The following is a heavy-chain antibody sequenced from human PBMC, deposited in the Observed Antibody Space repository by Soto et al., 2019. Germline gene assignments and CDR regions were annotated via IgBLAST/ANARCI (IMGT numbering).Heavy chain of an antibody. Sequence: QVQLVQSGAEVKKPGASVKVSCKASGYTYTSYDINWVRQATGQGLEWMGWMNPNSGNTGYAQKFQGRVTMTRNTSISTAYMELSSLRSEDTAVYYCVRGLSFYGDFNGFDPWGQGTLVTVSS. CDR1: GYTYTSYD. J-gene: IGHJ5*02. D-gene: IGHD4-17*01. CDR2: MNPNSGNT. V-gene: IGHV1-8*01. CDR3: VRGLSFYGDFNGFDP.